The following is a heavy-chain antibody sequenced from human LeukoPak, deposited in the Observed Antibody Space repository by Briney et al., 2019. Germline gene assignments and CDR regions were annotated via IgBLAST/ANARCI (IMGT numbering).Heavy chain of an antibody. Sequence: SETLSLTCTVSGGSISSYYWSWIRQPAGKGLEWIGRIYTSGSTNYNPSLKSRVTMSVDTSKNQFSLKLSSVTAADTAVYYCARANYDILTGYYMGTYYYYYMDVWGKGTTVTISS. J-gene: IGHJ6*03. V-gene: IGHV4-4*07. CDR2: IYTSGST. CDR3: ARANYDILTGYYMGTYYYYYMDV. CDR1: GGSISSYY. D-gene: IGHD3-9*01.